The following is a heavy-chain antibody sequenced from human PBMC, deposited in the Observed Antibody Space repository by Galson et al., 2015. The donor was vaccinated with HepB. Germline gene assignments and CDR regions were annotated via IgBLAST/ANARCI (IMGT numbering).Heavy chain of an antibody. CDR2: ISGSGGST. Sequence: SLRLSCAASGFTFSSYAMSWVRQAPGKGLEWVSAISGSGGSTYYADSVKGRFTISRDNSKNTLYLQMNSLKVEDTAFYYCAKGGGNGWYGEYWGQGTLVTVSS. D-gene: IGHD2-15*01. CDR1: GFTFSSYA. V-gene: IGHV3-23*01. CDR3: AKGGGNGWYGEY. J-gene: IGHJ4*02.